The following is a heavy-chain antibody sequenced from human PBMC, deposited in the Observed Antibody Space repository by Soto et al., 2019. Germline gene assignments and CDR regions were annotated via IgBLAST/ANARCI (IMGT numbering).Heavy chain of an antibody. J-gene: IGHJ4*02. CDR3: AQELSGGY. CDR2: ISYDGSNK. CDR1: GFTFSSYA. Sequence: QVQLVESGGGVVQPGRSLRLSCAASGFTFSSYAMHWVRQAPGKGLEWVAVISYDGSNKYYADSVKGRFTISRDNSKNTLYLQMNSLRAEDTAMYYCAQELSGGYWGQGTLVTVSS. V-gene: IGHV3-30-3*01. D-gene: IGHD3-16*02.